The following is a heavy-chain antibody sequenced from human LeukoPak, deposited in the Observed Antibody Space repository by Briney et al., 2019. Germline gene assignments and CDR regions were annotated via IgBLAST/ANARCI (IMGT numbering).Heavy chain of an antibody. CDR1: GFTFSSYW. Sequence: GGSLRLSCAASGFTFSSYWMSWVRQAPGKGLEGVANIKQDGSEKYYVDSVKGRFTISRDNAKNSRYLQMNSLRAEDTAVYYCARDDCSSISCYHNWFDPWGQGTLVTVSS. J-gene: IGHJ5*02. CDR2: IKQDGSEK. D-gene: IGHD2-2*01. CDR3: ARDDCSSISCYHNWFDP. V-gene: IGHV3-7*01.